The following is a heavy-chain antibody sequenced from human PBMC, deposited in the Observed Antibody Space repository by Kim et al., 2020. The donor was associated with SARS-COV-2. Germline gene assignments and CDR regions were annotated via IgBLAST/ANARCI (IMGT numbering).Heavy chain of an antibody. D-gene: IGHD3-10*01. CDR3: ARDQEVGSLLWFGELPAGWGANYGMDV. CDR1: GYTFTSYA. J-gene: IGHJ6*02. CDR2: ISAGNGNT. Sequence: ASVKVSCKASGYTFTSYAMHWVRQAPGQRLEWMGWISAGNGNTKYSQKFQGRVTITRDTSASTAYMELSSLRSEDTAVYYCARDQEVGSLLWFGELPAGWGANYGMDVWGQGTTVTVSS. V-gene: IGHV1-3*01.